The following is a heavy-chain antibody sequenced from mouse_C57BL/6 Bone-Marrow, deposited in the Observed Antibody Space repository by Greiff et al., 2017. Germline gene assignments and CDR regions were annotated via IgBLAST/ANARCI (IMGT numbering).Heavy chain of an antibody. J-gene: IGHJ2*01. D-gene: IGHD2-5*01. CDR2: IYPRSGNT. V-gene: IGHV1-81*01. CDR1: GYTFTSYG. CDR3: ARSRYSNYVTY. Sequence: VQVVESGAELARPGASVKLSCKASGYTFTSYGISWVKQRTGQGLEWIGGIYPRSGNTYYNEKLKGKATLTADKFSSTAYMELRSLTSEDSAVYFCARSRYSNYVTYWGQGTTLTVSS.